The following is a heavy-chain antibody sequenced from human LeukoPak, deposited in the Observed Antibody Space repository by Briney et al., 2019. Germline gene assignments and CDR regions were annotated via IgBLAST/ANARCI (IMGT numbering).Heavy chain of an antibody. V-gene: IGHV3-21*01. J-gene: IGHJ3*02. Sequence: GGSLRLSCAASGFTFGSYGMNWVRQAPGKGLEWVSSISSSGSNIYYADSVRGRFTISRDNTKNSLFLQMNSLRAEYTAVYYCARDEWGDAFDIWGQGTMVTVFS. CDR1: GFTFGSYG. CDR3: ARDEWGDAFDI. D-gene: IGHD1-26*01. CDR2: ISSSGSNI.